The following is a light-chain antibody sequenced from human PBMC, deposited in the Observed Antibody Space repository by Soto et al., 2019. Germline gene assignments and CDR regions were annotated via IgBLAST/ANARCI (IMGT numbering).Light chain of an antibody. V-gene: IGLV2-14*01. CDR2: EVS. CDR1: SSDIGDYNY. J-gene: IGLJ1*01. CDR3: TSYTSSSTNYV. Sequence: QSALTQPASVSGSPGQSITISCTGTSSDIGDYNYVSWYQQHPGKAPKLMVYEVSNRPSGVSNRFSGSKSGNTASLPISGLQAEDEADYYCTSYTSSSTNYVFGTGTMVTVL.